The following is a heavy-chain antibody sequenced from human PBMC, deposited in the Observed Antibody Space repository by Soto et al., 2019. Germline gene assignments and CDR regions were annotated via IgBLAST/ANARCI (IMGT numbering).Heavy chain of an antibody. D-gene: IGHD2-15*01. Sequence: QVQLVQSGAEVKKPGSSVKVSCKASGGTFSSYTISWVRQAPGQGLEWMGRIIPILGIANYAQKFQGRVTITADKSTSTAYMELSSLRSEDTAVYYCARPGPYCSGGSCYTDDAFAIWGQGTMFTVSS. CDR1: GGTFSSYT. CDR2: IIPILGIA. V-gene: IGHV1-69*02. J-gene: IGHJ3*02. CDR3: ARPGPYCSGGSCYTDDAFAI.